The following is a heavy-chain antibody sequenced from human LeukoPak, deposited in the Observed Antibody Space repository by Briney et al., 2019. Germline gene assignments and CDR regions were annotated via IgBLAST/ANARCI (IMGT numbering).Heavy chain of an antibody. CDR1: GFTFSSYT. V-gene: IGHV3-21*01. CDR3: ARDGDTVLTRGYYYYMDV. Sequence: GGSLRLSCAASGFTFSSYTMNWVRQAPGKGPEWVSSITSSSSYIYYADSVKGRFTISRDNARNSLYLQMNSLRAEDTALYYCARDGDTVLTRGYYYYMDVWGKGTTVTVSS. CDR2: ITSSSSYI. D-gene: IGHD4-23*01. J-gene: IGHJ6*03.